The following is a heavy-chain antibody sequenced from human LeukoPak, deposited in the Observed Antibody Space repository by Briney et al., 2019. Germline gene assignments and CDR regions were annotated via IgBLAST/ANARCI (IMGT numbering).Heavy chain of an antibody. Sequence: SETLSLTCTVSGGSISSYYWSWIRQPPGKGLEWIGYIYTSGSTDYNPSLKSRVTISVDTSKNQFSLKLSSVTAADTAVYYCARQGGSGWFDPWGQGTLVTVSS. V-gene: IGHV4-4*09. CDR1: GGSISSYY. J-gene: IGHJ5*02. CDR2: IYTSGST. CDR3: ARQGGSGWFDP. D-gene: IGHD6-25*01.